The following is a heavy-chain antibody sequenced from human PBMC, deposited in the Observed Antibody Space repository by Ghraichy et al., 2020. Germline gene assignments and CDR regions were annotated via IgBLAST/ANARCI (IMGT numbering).Heavy chain of an antibody. J-gene: IGHJ4*02. CDR3: ARPATGTSVFAY. D-gene: IGHD1-7*01. Sequence: ASVKVSCKASGYNFINYAMHWVRQAPGQRLEWMGWINGGNGNTKYSQRFQGRVSITRDTSGSTVYMELSSLRSEDTGFYYCARPATGTSVFAYWGQGTLVTVSS. V-gene: IGHV1-3*01. CDR1: GYNFINYA. CDR2: INGGNGNT.